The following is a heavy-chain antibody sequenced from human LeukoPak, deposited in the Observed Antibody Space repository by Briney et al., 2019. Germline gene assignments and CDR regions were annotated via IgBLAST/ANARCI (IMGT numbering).Heavy chain of an antibody. V-gene: IGHV3-11*06. J-gene: IGHJ4*02. CDR2: ISSSSNYR. Sequence: GGSLRLSCAASGFTFRDYYMSWIRQAPGKGLEWVSYISSSSNYRNYADSVKGRFTISRDNSKNTLYLQMNSLRAEDTAVYYCARDPLGEFYNYFDYWGQGTLVTVSS. CDR1: GFTFRDYY. CDR3: ARDPLGEFYNYFDY. D-gene: IGHD3-16*01.